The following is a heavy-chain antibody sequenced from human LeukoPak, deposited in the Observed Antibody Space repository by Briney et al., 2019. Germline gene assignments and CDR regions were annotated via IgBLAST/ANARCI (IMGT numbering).Heavy chain of an antibody. Sequence: PSETLSLTCTVSGVSISSTTYYWGWIRQPPGKRLEWIGTIFHSGSTYHNPSLKSRVTISVDTSKNQFSLKLRSVTAADTAVYYCAKIAVADGMDVWGQGTTVTVSS. V-gene: IGHV4-39*07. J-gene: IGHJ6*02. CDR3: AKIAVADGMDV. D-gene: IGHD6-19*01. CDR1: GVSISSTTYY. CDR2: IFHSGST.